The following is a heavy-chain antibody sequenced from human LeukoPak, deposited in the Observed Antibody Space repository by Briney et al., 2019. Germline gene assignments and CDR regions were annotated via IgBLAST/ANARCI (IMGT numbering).Heavy chain of an antibody. CDR3: ARHMIGATFDALDI. CDR1: GGSISSYY. J-gene: IGHJ3*02. V-gene: IGHV4-59*08. Sequence: SETLSLTCTVSGGSISSYYWSWVRQPPGKGLEWIGYMSYSGSTGYAPSLKSRVTISLDTSKNQFSLKLRSVTAADTAVYYCARHMIGATFDALDIWGQGTMVTVSS. D-gene: IGHD3-22*01. CDR2: MSYSGST.